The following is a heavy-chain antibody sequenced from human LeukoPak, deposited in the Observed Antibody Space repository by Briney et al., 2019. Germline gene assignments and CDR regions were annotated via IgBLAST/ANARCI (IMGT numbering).Heavy chain of an antibody. CDR2: ISSSSSYI. CDR1: GFTFSSYS. CDR3: ASPSHYYDSSGYYTRTLDYGMDV. Sequence: PGRSLRLSCAASGFTFSSYSMNWVRQAPGKGLEWVSSISSSSSYIYYADSVKGRFTISRDNAKNSLYLQMNSLRAEDTAVYYCASPSHYYDSSGYYTRTLDYGMDVWGQGTTVTVSS. J-gene: IGHJ6*02. D-gene: IGHD3-22*01. V-gene: IGHV3-21*01.